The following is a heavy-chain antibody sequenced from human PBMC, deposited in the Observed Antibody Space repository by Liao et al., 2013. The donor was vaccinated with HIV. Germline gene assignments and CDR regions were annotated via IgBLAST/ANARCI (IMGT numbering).Heavy chain of an antibody. D-gene: IGHD6-19*01. CDR2: IYTSGST. CDR1: GGSISSYY. J-gene: IGHJ6*03. Sequence: QVQLQESGPGLVKPSETLSLNCTVSGGSISSYYWSWIRQPAGKGLEWIGRIYTSGSTNYNPSLKSRVTMSVDTSKNQFSLKLSSVTAADTAVYYCARDRRVIAVAGPYYYYYMDVWGKGTTVTVSS. CDR3: ARDRRVIAVAGPYYYYYMDV. V-gene: IGHV4-4*07.